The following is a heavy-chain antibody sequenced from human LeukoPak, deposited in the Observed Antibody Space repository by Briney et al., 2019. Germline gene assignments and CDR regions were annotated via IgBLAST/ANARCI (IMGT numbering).Heavy chain of an antibody. J-gene: IGHJ6*03. D-gene: IGHD2-2*02. CDR2: IKQDGSEK. CDR3: ARVGENIVVVPAAISRYYYYYYMDV. V-gene: IGHV3-7*01. CDR1: GFTFSSYW. Sequence: GGSPRLSCAASGFTFSSYWMSWVRQAPGKGLEWVANIKQDGSEKYYVDSVKGRFTISRDNAKNSLYLQMNSLRAEDTAVYYCARVGENIVVVPAAISRYYYYYYMDVWGKGTTVTISS.